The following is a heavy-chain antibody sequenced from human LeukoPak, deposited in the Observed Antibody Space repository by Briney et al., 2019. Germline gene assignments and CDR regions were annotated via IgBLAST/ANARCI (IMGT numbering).Heavy chain of an antibody. CDR1: AFTFSGYA. Sequence: GGSLRLSCAASAFTFSGYAMNWVRKAPGKGLEWVSVISGGGDGIYYADSVKGRFTISRDNSKNTLYLQMNSLRAEDTAVYYCAKGSGGGMYYFDYWGHGTLVTVSS. CDR2: ISGGGDGI. D-gene: IGHD3-10*01. V-gene: IGHV3-23*01. J-gene: IGHJ4*01. CDR3: AKGSGGGMYYFDY.